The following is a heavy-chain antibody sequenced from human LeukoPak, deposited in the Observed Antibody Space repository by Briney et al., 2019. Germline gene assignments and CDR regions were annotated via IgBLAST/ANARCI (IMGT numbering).Heavy chain of an antibody. J-gene: IGHJ5*02. CDR1: GGTFRDYA. Sequence: ASVKVSCKASGGTFRDYAIGWVRQAPGQGLEWMGGIIPISDTANYAQKFQGRVTITADESTSTAYMELSSLRSEDTAVYYCARFYGANSWAWFDPWGQGTLVTVSS. D-gene: IGHD4-23*01. CDR2: IIPISDTA. V-gene: IGHV1-69*13. CDR3: ARFYGANSWAWFDP.